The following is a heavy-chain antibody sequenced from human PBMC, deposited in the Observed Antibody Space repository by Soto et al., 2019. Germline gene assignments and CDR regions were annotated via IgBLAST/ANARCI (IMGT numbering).Heavy chain of an antibody. CDR2: FDPEDGET. J-gene: IGHJ4*02. Sequence: ASVKVSCKVSGYTLTELSMHWVRQAPGKGLEWMGGFDPEDGETIYAQKFQGRVTMTEDTSTDTAYMELSSLRSEDTAVYYCATWGPYCSSTSCYLSRVAVGYFDYWGQGTLVTVSS. CDR3: ATWGPYCSSTSCYLSRVAVGYFDY. D-gene: IGHD2-2*01. V-gene: IGHV1-24*01. CDR1: GYTLTELS.